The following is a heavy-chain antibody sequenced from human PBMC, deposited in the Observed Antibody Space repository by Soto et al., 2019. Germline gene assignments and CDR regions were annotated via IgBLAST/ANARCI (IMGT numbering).Heavy chain of an antibody. V-gene: IGHV1-8*01. D-gene: IGHD2-15*01. CDR2: MNPNSGNT. CDR3: ARLKQEYAVA. J-gene: IGHJ4*02. CDR1: GYTFTSYD. Sequence: QVQLVQSGAEVKKPGASVKVSCKASGYTFTSYDINWVRQATGQGLEWMGWMNPNSGNTAYAQKFQGRVTKTRNTSIGKADMELRSLGSEDTALYYCARLKQEYAVAWSQRTLVTVPS.